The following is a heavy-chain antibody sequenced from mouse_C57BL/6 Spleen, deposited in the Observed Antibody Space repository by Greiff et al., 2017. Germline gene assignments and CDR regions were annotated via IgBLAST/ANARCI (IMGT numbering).Heavy chain of an antibody. CDR1: GYTFTDYY. J-gene: IGHJ4*01. CDR2: IYPGSGNT. Sequence: VQLQQSGAELVRPGASVKLSCKASGYTFTDYYINWVKQTPGQGLEWIARIYPGSGNTYYNEKFKGKATLTAEKSSSTAYMQLSSLTSEDSAVYFCAKSPSSSYAMDYWGQGTSVTVSS. CDR3: AKSPSSSYAMDY. D-gene: IGHD1-1*01. V-gene: IGHV1-76*01.